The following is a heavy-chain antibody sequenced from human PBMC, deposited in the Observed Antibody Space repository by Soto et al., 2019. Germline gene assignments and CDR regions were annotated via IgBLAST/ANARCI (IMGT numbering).Heavy chain of an antibody. CDR2: IGPDGGEK. J-gene: IGHJ4*01. D-gene: IGHD3-16*01. V-gene: IGHV3-7*01. Sequence: EVQLVESGGGLVQPGGSLRLSCAASGFTLSNHWMSWVRQPPGKGPEWVANIGPDGGEKNYVDSVKGRFTITRDNAKNSLFLQMNSLRAEDTGVFYCAKGGHWGHGVLVTVSS. CDR1: GFTLSNHW. CDR3: AKGGH.